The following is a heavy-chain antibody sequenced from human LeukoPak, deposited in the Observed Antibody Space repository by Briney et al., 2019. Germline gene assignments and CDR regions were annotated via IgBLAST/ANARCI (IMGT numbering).Heavy chain of an antibody. D-gene: IGHD5-12*01. CDR1: GGSISTYY. J-gene: IGHJ6*02. CDR2: IDYRGST. CDR3: ARLRALARAGYNDYHSMDV. V-gene: IGHV4-59*01. Sequence: PSETLPLTCTVSGGSISTYYWSWIRQSPGKGLEWIAYIDYRGSTTYNPSLRSRVTISVDTSRNQFSLKLSSVTAADTAVYYCARLRALARAGYNDYHSMDVWGRGTTVTVSS.